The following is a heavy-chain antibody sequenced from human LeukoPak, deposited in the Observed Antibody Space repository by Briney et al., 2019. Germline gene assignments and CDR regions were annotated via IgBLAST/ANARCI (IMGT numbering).Heavy chain of an antibody. D-gene: IGHD3-22*01. Sequence: GGSLRLSCAASGLTFSSYSMNWVRQAPGKGLEWVSSISSSSSYIYYADSVKGRFTISRDNAKNSLYLQMNSLRAEDTAVYYCARDLDYYDSSGYYPYWGQGTLVTVSS. CDR3: ARDLDYYDSSGYYPY. J-gene: IGHJ4*02. CDR2: ISSSSSYI. CDR1: GLTFSSYS. V-gene: IGHV3-21*01.